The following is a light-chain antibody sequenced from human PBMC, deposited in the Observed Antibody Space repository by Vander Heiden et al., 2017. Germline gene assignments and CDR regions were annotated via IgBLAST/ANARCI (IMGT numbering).Light chain of an antibody. V-gene: IGKV1-33*01. CDR1: QYISSH. CDR3: QQYDNLPYT. J-gene: IGKJ2*01. Sequence: DIQMSQFLSSLHASVGDRVTITCQASQYISSHLNWYQQKPGKAPNLLIYDASNLETGVPSRLSGSGSGTHFTFTIGSLQPEDFATYFCQQYDNLPYTFGQGTKLDIK. CDR2: DAS.